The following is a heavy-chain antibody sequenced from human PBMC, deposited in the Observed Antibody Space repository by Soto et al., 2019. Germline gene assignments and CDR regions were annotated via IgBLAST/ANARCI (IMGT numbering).Heavy chain of an antibody. CDR2: ISARGVKT. Sequence: LRLSFATSGFSFSNYPMTWVRQAPGKGLEWVSTISARGVKTYYAGSVKGRFTVSRDNSKNTLYLQMNTLGAEDTAIYYCTNYACTGPPKPWAFELWGQGTPVIVSS. CDR1: GFSFSNYP. D-gene: IGHD2-8*02. CDR3: TNYACTGPPKPWAFEL. J-gene: IGHJ4*02. V-gene: IGHV3-23*01.